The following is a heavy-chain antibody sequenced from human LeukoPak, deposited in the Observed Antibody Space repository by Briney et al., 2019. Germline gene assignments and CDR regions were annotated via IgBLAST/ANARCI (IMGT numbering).Heavy chain of an antibody. D-gene: IGHD4-17*01. V-gene: IGHV4-59*01. CDR2: IYYSGST. CDR3: ARSDGDYPDY. Sequence: NPSETLSLTCTVSGGSISSYYWSWIRQPPGKGLEWIGYIYYSGSTNYNPSLKSRVTISVDTSKNQFSLKLSSVTAADTAVYYCARSDGDYPDYWGQGTLVTVSS. CDR1: GGSISSYY. J-gene: IGHJ4*02.